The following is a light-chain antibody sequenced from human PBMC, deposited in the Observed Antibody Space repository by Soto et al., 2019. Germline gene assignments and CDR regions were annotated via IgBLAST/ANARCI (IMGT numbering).Light chain of an antibody. V-gene: IGKV3-20*01. Sequence: ENVLTQSPGTLSLSPGERATLSCRASQSVDSSYLAWYQQKPGQAPRLLIYGTSSRATGIPDRFSGSGSGTGFSLSINKLEPEDFAVYYCQHYGSSIYTFGQGTKLEIK. CDR2: GTS. CDR1: QSVDSSY. CDR3: QHYGSSIYT. J-gene: IGKJ2*01.